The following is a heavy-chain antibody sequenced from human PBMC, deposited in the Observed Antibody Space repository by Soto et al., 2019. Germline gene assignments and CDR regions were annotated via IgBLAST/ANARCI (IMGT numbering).Heavy chain of an antibody. CDR1: CPTITRDLDC. V-gene: IGHV4-31*03. J-gene: IGHJ4*01. CDR2: ICNSGTT. Sequence: LSLTCSVSCPTITRDLDCWTWLRPLPVKVLEWTGFICNSGTTKYNPSLTSRLALSVDTSKNQFSLKLSSVTAADTAVYYFALALGPTTGLDYWG. D-gene: IGHD1-1*01. CDR3: ALALGPTTGLDY.